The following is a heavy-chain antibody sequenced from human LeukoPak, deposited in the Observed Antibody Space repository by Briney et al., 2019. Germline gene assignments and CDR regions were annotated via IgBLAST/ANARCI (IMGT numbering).Heavy chain of an antibody. V-gene: IGHV3-48*03. CDR3: AREGRGYYDSSGYKFFDY. CDR2: ISSSGSTI. CDR1: GFTFSSYE. D-gene: IGHD3-22*01. Sequence: GGSLRLSCAASGFTFSSYEMNWVRQAPGKGLEWVSYISSSGSTIYYADSVKGRFTISRDNAKNSLYLQMNSLRAEDTAVYYCAREGRGYYDSSGYKFFDYWGQGTLVTVSS. J-gene: IGHJ4*02.